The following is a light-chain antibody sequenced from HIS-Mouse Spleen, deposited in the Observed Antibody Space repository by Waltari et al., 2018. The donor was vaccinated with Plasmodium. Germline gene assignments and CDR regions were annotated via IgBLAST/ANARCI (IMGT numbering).Light chain of an antibody. J-gene: IGLJ3*02. Sequence: QSALTQPRPVSGSPGQSVPISCTGTIIAVGGYHSVFWYQQHPGKAPKLMIYDVSKRPSGVPDRFSGSKSGNTASLTISGLQAEDEADYYCCSYAGSYTWVFGGGTKLTVL. CDR2: DVS. V-gene: IGLV2-11*01. CDR1: IIAVGGYHS. CDR3: CSYAGSYTWV.